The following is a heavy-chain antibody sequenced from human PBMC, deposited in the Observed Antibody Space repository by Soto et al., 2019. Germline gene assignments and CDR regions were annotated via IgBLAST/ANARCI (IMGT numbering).Heavy chain of an antibody. Sequence: QVQLQESGPGLVKPSETLSLTCTVSGGSISSYYWSWIRQPPGKGLEWIGYIYYSGSTNYNPSLKSRVTISVDTSKNQFPLKLSSVTAADTAVYYCAGRYGSAFDIWGQGTMVTVSS. CDR2: IYYSGST. D-gene: IGHD3-10*01. J-gene: IGHJ3*02. CDR1: GGSISSYY. V-gene: IGHV4-59*01. CDR3: AGRYGSAFDI.